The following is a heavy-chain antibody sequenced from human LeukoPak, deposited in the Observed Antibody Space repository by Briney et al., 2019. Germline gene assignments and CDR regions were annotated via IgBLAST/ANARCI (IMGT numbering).Heavy chain of an antibody. Sequence: SVKVSCKASGGTFSSYAISWVRQAPGQGLEWMGGIIPIFGTANYAQKFQGRVTITADESTSTAYMELSSLRSEDTAVYYCARTSPYSSGWYNWFDPWGQGALVTVSS. CDR3: ARTSPYSSGWYNWFDP. V-gene: IGHV1-69*01. CDR1: GGTFSSYA. CDR2: IIPIFGTA. D-gene: IGHD6-19*01. J-gene: IGHJ5*02.